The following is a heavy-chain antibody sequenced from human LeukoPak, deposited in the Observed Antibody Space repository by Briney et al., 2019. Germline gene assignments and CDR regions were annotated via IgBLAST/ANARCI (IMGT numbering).Heavy chain of an antibody. CDR2: ISASGSNT. Sequence: GGSLRLSCAASGFTFSSYVMSWVRQAPGKGLEWVSTISASGSNTYYADSVKGRFTITRDNCENTLSLQMNSLRAEDTAIYYCTKGGSSWSSDYWGQGTLVTASA. V-gene: IGHV3-23*01. J-gene: IGHJ4*01. CDR3: TKGGSSWSSDY. CDR1: GFTFSSYV. D-gene: IGHD1-26*01.